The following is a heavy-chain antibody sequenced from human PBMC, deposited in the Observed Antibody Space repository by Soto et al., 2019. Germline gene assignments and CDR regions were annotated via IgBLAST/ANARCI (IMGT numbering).Heavy chain of an antibody. Sequence: QVQLVQSGAEVKKPGASVKVSCKASGYTFTGYYMHWVRQAPGQGLEWMGWINPNSGGTNYAQKFQGRVTMTRDTSISTAYMELSRLRSDDTAVYYCARDHYYDSSGYYYWYFDLWGRGTLVTVSS. V-gene: IGHV1-2*02. CDR2: INPNSGGT. CDR3: ARDHYYDSSGYYYWYFDL. J-gene: IGHJ2*01. CDR1: GYTFTGYY. D-gene: IGHD3-22*01.